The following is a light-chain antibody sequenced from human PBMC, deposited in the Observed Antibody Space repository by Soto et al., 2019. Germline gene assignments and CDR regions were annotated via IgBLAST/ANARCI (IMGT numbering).Light chain of an antibody. V-gene: IGKV1-5*03. CDR2: RAS. CDR1: QSISNW. CDR3: QHYNDYS. Sequence: DIQMTQSPSTLSASVGDRVTITCRASQSISNWLAWYQQKPEKAPKLLIYRASSLETGVPSRFCGSGSGTEFTLTISSLQPDDFATYYCQHYNDYSFGQGTKVEIK. J-gene: IGKJ1*01.